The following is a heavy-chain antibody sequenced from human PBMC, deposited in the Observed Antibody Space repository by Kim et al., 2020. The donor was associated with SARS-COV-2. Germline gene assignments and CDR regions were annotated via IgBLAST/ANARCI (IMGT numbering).Heavy chain of an antibody. CDR3: AKDRGGYNLNYFDY. D-gene: IGHD5-12*01. V-gene: IGHV3-23*01. Sequence: ADSVKGRFTISRDNSKNTLYLQMNSLRAEDTAVYYCAKDRGGYNLNYFDYWGQGTLVTVSS. J-gene: IGHJ4*02.